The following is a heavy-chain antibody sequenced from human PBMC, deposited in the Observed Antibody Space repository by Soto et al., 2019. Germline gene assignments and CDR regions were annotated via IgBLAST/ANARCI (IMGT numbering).Heavy chain of an antibody. D-gene: IGHD3-9*01. CDR2: IKHSGST. CDR1: GGSFSGYY. Sequence: SEILSLTCAVYGGSFSGYYWSWIRQPPGKGQEWIGEIKHSGSTNYNPSLQTRVTISLDKSKSQFSLRLNSVTAADSAVYFCARLEGLATISYYFDFWGQGAQVTVSS. CDR3: ARLEGLATISYYFDF. V-gene: IGHV4-34*01. J-gene: IGHJ4*02.